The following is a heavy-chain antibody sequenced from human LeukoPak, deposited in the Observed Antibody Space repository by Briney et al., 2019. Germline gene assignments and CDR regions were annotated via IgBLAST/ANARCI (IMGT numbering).Heavy chain of an antibody. V-gene: IGHV3-49*04. CDR3: ARHIVGPITYFDY. CDR2: IRSKAHGGTT. CDR1: GFTFSNFW. Sequence: GGSLRLSCAASGFTFSNFWMSWVRQAPGEGLEWVGFIRSKAHGGTTEYAASVKGRFTISRDDSKSIAYLQMSNLKTEDTAVYYCARHIVGPITYFDYWGQGTLVTVSS. J-gene: IGHJ4*02. D-gene: IGHD1-26*01.